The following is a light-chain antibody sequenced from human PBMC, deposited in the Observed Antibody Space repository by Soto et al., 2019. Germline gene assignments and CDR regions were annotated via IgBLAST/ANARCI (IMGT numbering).Light chain of an antibody. CDR2: EVT. CDR1: SSDVWSFNF. V-gene: IGLV2-23*02. Sequence: QSVLTQPASVSGSLGQSITISCTRPSSDVWSFNFVSWYQQHPDKAPQVLIYEVTKRPPGFSNRFSGSKSGNTASLTISGLQADDEADYYCCSDAGSSSYVFGTGTKVTVL. CDR3: CSDAGSSSYV. J-gene: IGLJ1*01.